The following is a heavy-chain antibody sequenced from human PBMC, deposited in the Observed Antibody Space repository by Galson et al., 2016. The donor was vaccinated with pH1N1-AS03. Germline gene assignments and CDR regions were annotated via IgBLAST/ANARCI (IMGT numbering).Heavy chain of an antibody. Sequence: SLRLSCAASGFTFSTYAMSWVRQAPGQGLEWVSTISGSGGNTFHADSVKGRFTISRDNSKNTLYRQMNSLRAADTAVYFCAKASVAAAPSTYYYAMYVWGQWTTVTVSS. CDR1: GFTFSTYA. CDR3: AKASVAAAPSTYYYAMYV. D-gene: IGHD2-15*01. CDR2: ISGSGGNT. V-gene: IGHV3-23*01. J-gene: IGHJ6*02.